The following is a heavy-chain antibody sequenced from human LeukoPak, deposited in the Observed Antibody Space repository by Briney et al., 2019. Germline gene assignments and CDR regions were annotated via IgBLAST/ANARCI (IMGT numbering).Heavy chain of an antibody. V-gene: IGHV1-69*05. D-gene: IGHD2-15*01. CDR2: IIPIFGTA. J-gene: IGHJ4*02. Sequence: GSSVKVSCKASGGTFSSYAISWLRQAPGQGLEWMGGIIPIFGTANYAQKFQGRVTITTDESTSTAYMELSSLRSEDTAVYYCARAGGGGHLFDYWGQGTLVTVSS. CDR3: ARAGGGGHLFDY. CDR1: GGTFSSYA.